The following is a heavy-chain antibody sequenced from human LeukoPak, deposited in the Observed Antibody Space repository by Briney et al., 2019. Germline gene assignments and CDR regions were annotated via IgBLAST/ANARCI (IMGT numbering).Heavy chain of an antibody. J-gene: IGHJ5*02. CDR2: IYPGDSDT. V-gene: IGHV5-51*01. D-gene: IGHD2-15*01. CDR3: ARQEIDEYCSGGSCYSSNWFDP. CDR1: GYSFTSYW. Sequence: PGESLKISCKGSGYSFTSYWIGWVRQMPGKGLEWMGIIYPGDSDTRYSPSFQGQVTISADKSISTAYLQWCSLKASDTAMYYCARQEIDEYCSGGSCYSSNWFDPWGQGTLVTVSS.